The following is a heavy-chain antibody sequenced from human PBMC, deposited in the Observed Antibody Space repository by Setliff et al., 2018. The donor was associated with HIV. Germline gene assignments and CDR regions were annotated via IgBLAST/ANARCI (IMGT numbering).Heavy chain of an antibody. J-gene: IGHJ5*02. CDR3: ARGFLRSRRRWFDP. V-gene: IGHV4-59*01. D-gene: IGHD4-17*01. CDR2: IFYSGST. CDR1: GGSISSYY. Sequence: SETLSLTCTVSGGSISSYYWSWIRQPPGRGLEWIGYIFYSGSTNYNPSLKSRVTISVDASKNQFSLRLSSVTAADTAVYYCARGFLRSRRRWFDPWGQGTLVTVSS.